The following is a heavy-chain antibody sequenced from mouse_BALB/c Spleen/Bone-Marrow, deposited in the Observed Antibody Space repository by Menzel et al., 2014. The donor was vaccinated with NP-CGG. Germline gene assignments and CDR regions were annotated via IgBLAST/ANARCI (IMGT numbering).Heavy chain of an antibody. J-gene: IGHJ1*01. CDR1: GYTFSSYW. V-gene: IGHV1-9*01. Sequence: QVQLQQSGAELMKPGASVKISCKATGYTFSSYWIEWVKQRPGHGLEWIGEILPGSGSTNYNEKFKGKATFTADTSSNTTYTQRSSLTCEDSAVYYSGGGGGGGCYWYFDVWGAGTTVTVSS. CDR3: GGGGGGGCYWYFDV. CDR2: ILPGSGST.